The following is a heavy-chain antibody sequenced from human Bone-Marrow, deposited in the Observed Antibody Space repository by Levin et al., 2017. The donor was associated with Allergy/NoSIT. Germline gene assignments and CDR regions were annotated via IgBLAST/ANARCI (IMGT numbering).Heavy chain of an antibody. D-gene: IGHD2-15*01. V-gene: IGHV1-2*06. J-gene: IGHJ4*02. CDR2: INPNSGGT. CDR3: AREKDIGFDY. CDR1: GYTFTGYY. Sequence: GESLKISCKASGYTFTGYYMHWVRQAPGQGLEWMGRINPNSGGTNYAQKFQGRVTMTRDTSISTAYMELSRLRSDDTAVYYCAREKDIGFDYWGQGTLVTVSS.